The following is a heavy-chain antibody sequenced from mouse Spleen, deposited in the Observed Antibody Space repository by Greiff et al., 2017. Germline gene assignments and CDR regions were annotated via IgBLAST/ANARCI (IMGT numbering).Heavy chain of an antibody. CDR3: ARITTVSLFDY. V-gene: IGHV1-26*01. Sequence: EVQLQQSGPELVKPGASVKISCKASGYTFTDYYMNWVKQSHGKSLEWIGDINPNNGGTSYNQKFKGKATLTVDKSSSTAYMELRSLTSEDSAVYYCARITTVSLFDYWGQGTTLTVSS. D-gene: IGHD1-1*01. J-gene: IGHJ2*01. CDR1: GYTFTDYY. CDR2: INPNNGGT.